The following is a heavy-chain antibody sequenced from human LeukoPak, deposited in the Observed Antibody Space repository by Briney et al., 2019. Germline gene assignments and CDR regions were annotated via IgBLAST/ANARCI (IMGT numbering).Heavy chain of an antibody. CDR1: GFTFSNAW. CDR3: TTRVVVISYYFDY. D-gene: IGHD3-22*01. J-gene: IGHJ4*02. CDR2: IKSKTDGGTT. V-gene: IGHV3-15*01. Sequence: GGSLRLSCAASGFTFSNAWMSWVRQAPGRGLEWVGRIKSKTDGGTTDYAAPVKGRFTISRDDSKNTLYLQMNSLKTEDTAVYYCTTRVVVISYYFDYWGQGTLVTVSS.